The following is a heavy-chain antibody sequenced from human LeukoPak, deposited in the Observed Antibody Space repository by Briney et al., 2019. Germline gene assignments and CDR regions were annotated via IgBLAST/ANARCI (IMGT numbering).Heavy chain of an antibody. CDR2: IYYSGST. V-gene: IGHV4-31*03. J-gene: IGHJ6*02. Sequence: PSQTLSLTCTVSGGSISSGGYYWSWIRQHPGKGLEWIGYIYYSGSTYYNPSLKSRVTISVDTSKNQSSLKLSSVTAADTAVYYCARGTWSAYYYYGMDVWGQGTTVTVSS. CDR1: GGSISSGGYY. D-gene: IGHD1-1*01. CDR3: ARGTWSAYYYYGMDV.